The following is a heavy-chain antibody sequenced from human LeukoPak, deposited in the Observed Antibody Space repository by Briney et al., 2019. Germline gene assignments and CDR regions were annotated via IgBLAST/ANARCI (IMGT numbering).Heavy chain of an antibody. CDR2: IGTAGDT. CDR1: GFTFSSYD. D-gene: IGHD2-15*01. CDR3: AKVMGYCSGGSCYPGY. Sequence: PGGSLRLSCAASGFTFSSYDMHWVRQATGKGLEWVSAIGTAGDTYYADSVKGRFTISRDNSKNTLYLQMNSLRAEDTAVYYCAKVMGYCSGGSCYPGYWGQGTLVTVSS. J-gene: IGHJ4*02. V-gene: IGHV3-13*01.